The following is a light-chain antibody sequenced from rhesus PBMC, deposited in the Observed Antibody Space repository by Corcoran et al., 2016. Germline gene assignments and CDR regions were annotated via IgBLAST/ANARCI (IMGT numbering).Light chain of an antibody. J-gene: IGKJ1*01. Sequence: EIVMTQSPATLSLSPGETSTISCRTSQSVSSKLAWYQQKPGQAPRLLIYGASSRATGIPDRFSGSGSGTDFTLTISSLEPEDFAVYYCQETSNLWTFGRGTKVEIK. V-gene: IGKV3-31*02. CDR1: QSVSSK. CDR2: GAS. CDR3: QETSNLWT.